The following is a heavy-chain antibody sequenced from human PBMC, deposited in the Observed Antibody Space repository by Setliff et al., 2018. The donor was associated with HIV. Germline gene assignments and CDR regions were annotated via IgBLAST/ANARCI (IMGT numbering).Heavy chain of an antibody. V-gene: IGHV3-7*03. D-gene: IGHD3-3*01. CDR1: GFAFNDYY. CDR3: ARGLERTNALFGVVSIWLDP. J-gene: IGHJ5*02. CDR2: INEDGSKK. Sequence: HPGGSLRLSCVSSGFAFNDYYMTWVRQAPGKGLEWVATINEDGSKKYYGASVKGRFTVSRDNAKKSLYLQMNSLRAEDTAVYFCARGLERTNALFGVVSIWLDPWGHGTLVTVSS.